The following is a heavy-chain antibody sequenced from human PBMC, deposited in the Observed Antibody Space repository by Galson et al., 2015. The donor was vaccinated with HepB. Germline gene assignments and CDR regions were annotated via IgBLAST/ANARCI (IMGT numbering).Heavy chain of an antibody. V-gene: IGHV5-10-1*01. J-gene: IGHJ4*02. Sequence: QSGAEVKKPGESLRISCKGSGYTFTAFWITWVRQIPGKGPEWMGRIEPTDSYTDYNPTFQGHVSMSVDKSSNTAYLQWISLKVSDTAMYYWVLRHSLFRSGTWYNVADHWGQGTLVSVSS. CDR1: GYTFTAFW. CDR2: IEPTDSYT. D-gene: IGHD3-10*01. CDR3: VLRHSLFRSGTWYNVADH.